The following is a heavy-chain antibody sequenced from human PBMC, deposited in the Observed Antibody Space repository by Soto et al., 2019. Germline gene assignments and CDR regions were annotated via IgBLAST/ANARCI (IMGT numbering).Heavy chain of an antibody. D-gene: IGHD3-16*01. V-gene: IGHV1-46*01. J-gene: IGHJ5*02. CDR1: GDTFTSYY. Sequence: ASVKVSCKAPGDTFTSYYMHWVRQAPGHGLEWMGVINPNGGSTRFAQKFQGRVTMTSDTSTSTVYMELRGLTSEDTAVYYCARSSGGVFRIIIEDTNWFAPWGQGTIVTVYS. CDR3: ARSSGGVFRIIIEDTNWFAP. CDR2: INPNGGST.